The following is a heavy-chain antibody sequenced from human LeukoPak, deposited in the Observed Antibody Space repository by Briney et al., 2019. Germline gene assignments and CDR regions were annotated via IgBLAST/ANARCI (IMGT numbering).Heavy chain of an antibody. D-gene: IGHD2-2*01. CDR3: ARGSGYCSSTSCKNWFDP. CDR2: INPNSGGT. Sequence: GASVKVSCKASGYTFTGYYMHWVRQAPGQGLEWMEWINPNSGGTNYAQKFQGRVTMTRDTSISTAYMELSRLTSDDTAVYYCARGSGYCSSTSCKNWFDPWGQGTLVTVSS. J-gene: IGHJ5*02. CDR1: GYTFTGYY. V-gene: IGHV1-2*02.